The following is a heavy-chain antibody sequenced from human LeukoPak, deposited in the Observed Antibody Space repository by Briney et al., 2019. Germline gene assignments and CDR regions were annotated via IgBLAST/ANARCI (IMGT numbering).Heavy chain of an antibody. V-gene: IGHV4-31*03. J-gene: IGHJ4*02. D-gene: IGHD6-6*01. CDR3: ARVGAIAARPVDY. CDR1: GGSISSGGYY. Sequence: SQTLSLTCTVSGGSISSGGYYWSWIRQHPGKGLEWIGYIYHSGSTYYNPSLKSRVTMSVDRSKNQFSLKLSSVTAADTAVYYCARVGAIAARPVDYWGQGTLVTVSS. CDR2: IYHSGST.